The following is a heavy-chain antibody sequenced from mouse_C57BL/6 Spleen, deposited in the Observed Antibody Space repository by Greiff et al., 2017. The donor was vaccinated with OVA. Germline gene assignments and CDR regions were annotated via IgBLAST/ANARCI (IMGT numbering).Heavy chain of an antibody. CDR3: AKGSSGHPYYFDY. D-gene: IGHD3-2*02. V-gene: IGHV1-22*01. CDR1: GYTFTDYN. Sequence: VQLQQSGPELVKPGASVKMSCKASGYTFTDYNMHWVKQSHGKSLEWIGYINPNNGGTSYNQKFKGKATLTVNKSSSTAYMELRSLTSEDSAVYYCAKGSSGHPYYFDYWGQGTTLTVSS. CDR2: INPNNGGT. J-gene: IGHJ2*01.